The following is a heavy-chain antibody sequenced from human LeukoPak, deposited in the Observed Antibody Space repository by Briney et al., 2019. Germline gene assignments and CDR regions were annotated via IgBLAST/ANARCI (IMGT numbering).Heavy chain of an antibody. J-gene: IGHJ4*02. CDR3: ARDLGSGSGSYYPAFDY. CDR2: ISAYNGNT. CDR1: GYTFTSYG. D-gene: IGHD3-10*01. Sequence: ASVKVSCKASGYTFTSYGISWVRQAPGQGLEGMGWISAYNGNTNYAQKLQGRVTMTTDTSTSTAYMELRSLRSDDTAVYYCARDLGSGSGSYYPAFDYWGQGTLVTVSS. V-gene: IGHV1-18*01.